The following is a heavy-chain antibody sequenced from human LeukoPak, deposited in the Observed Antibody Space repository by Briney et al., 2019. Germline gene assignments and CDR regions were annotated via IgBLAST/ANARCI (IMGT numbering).Heavy chain of an antibody. D-gene: IGHD3-3*01. Sequence: PGGSLRLSCAASGFTFSSYSMNWVRQAPGKGLEWVSSISSSSSYIYYADSVKGRFTISRDNAKNSLYLQMNSLRAEDTAVYYCARVIPSYYDFWSGYYEDYWGQGTTVTVSS. CDR1: GFTFSSYS. V-gene: IGHV3-21*01. CDR3: ARVIPSYYDFWSGYYEDY. J-gene: IGHJ4*03. CDR2: ISSSSSYI.